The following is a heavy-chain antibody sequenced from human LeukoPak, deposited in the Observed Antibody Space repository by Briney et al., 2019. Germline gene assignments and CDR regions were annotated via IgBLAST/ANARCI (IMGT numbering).Heavy chain of an antibody. V-gene: IGHV3-30*02. Sequence: GGSLRLSCAASGFTFSSYGMHWVRQAPGKGLEWVAFIRYDGSNQYYADSVKGRFTISRDNSKNPLYVQMNSLRAEDTAVYYCAKDSSGYYYVPDGFDIWGQGTMVTVSS. D-gene: IGHD3-22*01. CDR1: GFTFSSYG. CDR2: IRYDGSNQ. CDR3: AKDSSGYYYVPDGFDI. J-gene: IGHJ3*02.